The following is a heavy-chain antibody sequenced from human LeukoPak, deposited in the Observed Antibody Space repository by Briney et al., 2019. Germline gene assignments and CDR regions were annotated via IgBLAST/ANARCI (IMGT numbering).Heavy chain of an antibody. CDR3: ARGVARQWLVIYFDY. CDR2: IIPIFGTA. CDR1: GGTFSSYA. D-gene: IGHD6-19*01. J-gene: IGHJ4*02. V-gene: IGHV1-69*13. Sequence: ASVKVSCKASGGTFSSYAISWVRQAPGQGLEWMGGIIPIFGTANYAQKSQGRVTITADESTSTAYMELSSLRSEDTAVYYCARGVARQWLVIYFDYWGQGTLVTVSS.